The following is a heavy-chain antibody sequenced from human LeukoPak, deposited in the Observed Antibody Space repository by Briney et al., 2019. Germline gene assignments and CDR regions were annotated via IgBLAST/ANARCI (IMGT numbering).Heavy chain of an antibody. CDR2: INWNSDII. CDR3: AKDNGAVATSRYGMDV. D-gene: IGHD6-19*01. Sequence: GRSLRLSCAASEFTFDDYAMHWVRHAPGKGLEWVSGINWNSDIIVYADSVKGRFSISRDNAKKSLYLQMNSLKPEDTALYYCAKDNGAVATSRYGMDVWGQGTTVTVS. J-gene: IGHJ6*02. CDR1: EFTFDDYA. V-gene: IGHV3-9*01.